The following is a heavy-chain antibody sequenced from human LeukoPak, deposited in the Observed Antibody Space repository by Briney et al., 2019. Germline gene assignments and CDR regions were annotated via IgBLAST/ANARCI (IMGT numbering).Heavy chain of an antibody. V-gene: IGHV4-30-2*01. Sequence: SETLSLTCTVSGGSISSGGYYWSWIRQPPGKGLEWIGYIYHSGSTYYNPSLKSRVTISVDRSKNQFSLKLSSVTAADTAVYYCARDPLHPGSFSSTSHWGQGTLVTVSS. CDR3: ARDPLHPGSFSSTSH. D-gene: IGHD2-2*01. CDR1: GGSISSGGYY. CDR2: IYHSGST. J-gene: IGHJ4*02.